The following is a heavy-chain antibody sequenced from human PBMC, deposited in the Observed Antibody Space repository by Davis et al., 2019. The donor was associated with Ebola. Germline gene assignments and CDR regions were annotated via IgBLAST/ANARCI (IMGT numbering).Heavy chain of an antibody. CDR2: ISYSGST. D-gene: IGHD1-20*01. CDR3: ARGGAGITGTTEYFDY. Sequence: PSETLSLTCTVSGGSIRSSTYYWGWIRQPPGKGLEWIGSISYSGSTNYNPSLKSRVTISVDTSKNQFSLKLSSVTAADTAVYYCARGGAGITGTTEYFDYWGQGTLVTVSS. CDR1: GGSIRSSTYY. J-gene: IGHJ4*02. V-gene: IGHV4-39*07.